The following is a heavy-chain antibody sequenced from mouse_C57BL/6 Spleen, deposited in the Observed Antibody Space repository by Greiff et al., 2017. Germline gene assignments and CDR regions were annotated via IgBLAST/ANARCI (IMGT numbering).Heavy chain of an antibody. CDR2: INPNNGGT. Sequence: EVQLQQSGPELVKPGASVKMSCKASGYTFTDYNMHWVKQSHGKSLEWIGYINPNNGGTSYNQKFKGKATLTVNKSSSTAYMELRSLTSEDSAVYYCASSRRYDYDRAYWGQGTLVTVSA. D-gene: IGHD2-4*01. CDR3: ASSRRYDYDRAY. J-gene: IGHJ3*01. V-gene: IGHV1-22*01. CDR1: GYTFTDYN.